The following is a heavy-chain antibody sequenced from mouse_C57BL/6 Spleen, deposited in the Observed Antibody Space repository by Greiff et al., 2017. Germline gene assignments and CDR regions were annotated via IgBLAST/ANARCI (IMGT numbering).Heavy chain of an antibody. CDR3: ARHYYGNRRDFDY. D-gene: IGHD1-1*01. CDR2: IRNKANGYTT. J-gene: IGHJ2*01. CDR1: GFTFTDYY. V-gene: IGHV7-3*01. Sequence: EVLLVESGGGLVQPGGSLSLSCAASGFTFTDYYMSWVRQPPGKALEWFGFIRNKANGYTTEYSASVKGRFTISRDNSQSILYLQMNAQCAEDSATCDCARHYYGNRRDFDYWGQGTTVTVSS.